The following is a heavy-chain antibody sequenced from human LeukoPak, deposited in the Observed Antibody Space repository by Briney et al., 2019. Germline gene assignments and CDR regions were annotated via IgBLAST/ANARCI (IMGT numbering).Heavy chain of an antibody. CDR3: ARRSAAGFDY. V-gene: IGHV3-21*01. Sequence: PGGSLRLSCAASGFTFSSYSMNWVRQAPGKGLEWVSSISSSSYIYYADSVKGRFTTSRDNAKNSLYLQMNSLRAEDTAVYYCARRSAAGFDYWGQGTLVTVSS. J-gene: IGHJ4*02. CDR2: ISSSSYI. CDR1: GFTFSSYS. D-gene: IGHD6-13*01.